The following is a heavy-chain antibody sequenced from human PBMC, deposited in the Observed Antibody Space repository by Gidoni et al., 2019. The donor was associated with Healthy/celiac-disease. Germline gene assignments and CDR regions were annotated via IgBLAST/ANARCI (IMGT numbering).Heavy chain of an antibody. V-gene: IGHV4-34*01. CDR2: INHSGSH. Sequence: QVQLQQWGAGLLKPSETLSLTCAVYGGSFSGYYWSWIRQPPGKGLEWIGEINHSGSHNYNPSLKSRVTISVDTSKNQFSLKLSAVTAADTAVYYCARGLPEYFQHWGQGTLVTVSS. CDR3: ARGLPEYFQH. J-gene: IGHJ1*01. CDR1: GGSFSGYY.